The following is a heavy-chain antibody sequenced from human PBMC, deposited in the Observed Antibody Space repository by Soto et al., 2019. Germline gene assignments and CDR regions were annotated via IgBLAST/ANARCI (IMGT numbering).Heavy chain of an antibody. Sequence: QVQLVQSGAEVKKPGSSVKVSCKASGGTFSSYAISWVRQAPGQGLEWMGGIIPIFGTANYAQKFQGRVTXXAXEYXSTAYKELSSLRSEDTAVYYCARDPEGEMATPFQHGGQGTLVTVSS. CDR2: IIPIFGTA. D-gene: IGHD3-16*01. CDR1: GGTFSSYA. J-gene: IGHJ1*01. V-gene: IGHV1-69*12. CDR3: ARDPEGEMATPFQH.